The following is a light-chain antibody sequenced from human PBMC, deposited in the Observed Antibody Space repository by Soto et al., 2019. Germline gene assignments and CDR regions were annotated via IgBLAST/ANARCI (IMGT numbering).Light chain of an antibody. CDR2: AAS. CDR3: QQGYSSPPT. Sequence: DIQMTQSPSSLSASVGDRVTITCRASQSISSYLNWYQQKPGKAHKLLIYAASSLQSGVPLRFSGSGSGTDFTLTISSLQPEDFATYYCQQGYSSPPTFGQGTKVKSN. J-gene: IGKJ1*01. V-gene: IGKV1-39*01. CDR1: QSISSY.